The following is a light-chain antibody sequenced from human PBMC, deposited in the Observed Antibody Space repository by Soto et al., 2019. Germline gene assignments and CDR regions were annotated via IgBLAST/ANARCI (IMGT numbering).Light chain of an antibody. CDR3: AAWDDSLNGVV. CDR2: SHN. Sequence: QSVLTQPPSVSGTPGQRVTISCFGSSSNIGSNTVNWYQQLPGTAPKLLIYSHNQRASGVPDRFSGSKSGTSASLAISGLQSEDEADYYCAAWDDSLNGVVFGGGTKLTVL. J-gene: IGLJ2*01. CDR1: SSNIGSNT. V-gene: IGLV1-44*01.